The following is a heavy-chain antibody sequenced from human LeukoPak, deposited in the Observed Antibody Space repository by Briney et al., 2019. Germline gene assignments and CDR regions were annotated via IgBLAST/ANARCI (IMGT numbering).Heavy chain of an antibody. J-gene: IGHJ4*02. CDR1: GYTFTSYD. D-gene: IGHD3-16*02. Sequence: GASVKVSCKASGYTFTSYDINGVRQATGQGLEWMGWMNPNSGNTGYAQKFQGRVTITRNTSISTAYMELSSLRSEDTAVYYCARGLFVGRGSYPPGYWGQGTLATVSS. V-gene: IGHV1-8*03. CDR2: MNPNSGNT. CDR3: ARGLFVGRGSYPPGY.